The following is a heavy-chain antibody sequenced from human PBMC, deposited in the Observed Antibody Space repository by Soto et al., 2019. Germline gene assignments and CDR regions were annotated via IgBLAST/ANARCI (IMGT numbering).Heavy chain of an antibody. CDR1: GFIFNGYG. V-gene: IGHV3-30-3*01. Sequence: GGSLRLSCAASGFIFNGYGLHWVRQAPGKGLEWVAMISYDGSSKYYADSVKGRFTISRDNSKNTMYLQMNSLRPEDTAVYYCTREGNGYKYYFDYWGKGTLVSV. J-gene: IGHJ4*02. D-gene: IGHD5-12*01. CDR2: ISYDGSSK. CDR3: TREGNGYKYYFDY.